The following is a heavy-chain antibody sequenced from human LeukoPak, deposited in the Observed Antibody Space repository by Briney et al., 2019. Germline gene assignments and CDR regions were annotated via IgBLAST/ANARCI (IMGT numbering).Heavy chain of an antibody. CDR1: GFTFSSYS. J-gene: IGHJ3*02. V-gene: IGHV3-21*01. CDR3: ARGSTYYDFWSGPAGDAFDI. Sequence: GGSLRLSCAASGFTFSSYSMNWVRQAPGKGLEWVSSISSSSSYIYYADSVKGRFTISRDNAKNSLYLQMNSLRAEDTAVYYCARGSTYYDFWSGPAGDAFDIWGQGTMVTVSS. D-gene: IGHD3-3*01. CDR2: ISSSSSYI.